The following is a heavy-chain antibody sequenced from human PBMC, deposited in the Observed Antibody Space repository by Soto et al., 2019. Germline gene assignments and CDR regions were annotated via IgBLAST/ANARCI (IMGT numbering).Heavy chain of an antibody. D-gene: IGHD1-26*01. V-gene: IGHV1-3*01. Sequence: QVKLVQPGAEGKKPGASVKVSGKASGYTFTSYAMHWVRQAPGQRLEWMGWINAGNGNTKYSQKFQGRVTITRDTSASTAYMELSSLRSEDTAVYYCARGGSLYWYFDLWGRGTLVTVSS. J-gene: IGHJ2*01. CDR1: GYTFTSYA. CDR3: ARGGSLYWYFDL. CDR2: INAGNGNT.